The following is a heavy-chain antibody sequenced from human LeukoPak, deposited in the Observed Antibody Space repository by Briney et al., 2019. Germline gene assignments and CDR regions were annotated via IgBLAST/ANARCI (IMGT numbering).Heavy chain of an antibody. CDR3: ARAKRITMIAVVISPGAFDI. J-gene: IGHJ3*02. CDR2: ISYSGRT. V-gene: IGHV4-30-4*01. Sequence: SETLSLTCTVSGGSISSGDSSWSWLRQPPGKGLEWIGYISYSGRTDYNPSLKSRITISTDTSKNQFSLKLGSVTAADTAVYYCARAKRITMIAVVISPGAFDIWGQGTMVSVSS. D-gene: IGHD3-22*01. CDR1: GGSISSGDSS.